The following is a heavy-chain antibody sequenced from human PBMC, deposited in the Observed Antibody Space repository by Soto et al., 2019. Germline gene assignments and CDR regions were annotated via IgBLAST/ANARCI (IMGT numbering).Heavy chain of an antibody. CDR2: INPNSGGT. CDR3: TRWTVVGTPGLGHYYYTMDV. CDR1: GYTFTGYY. V-gene: IGHV1-2*04. D-gene: IGHD3-16*01. J-gene: IGHJ6*02. Sequence: VASVKVSCKASGYTFTGYYMHWVRQAPGQGLEWMGWINPNSGGTNYAQKFQGWVTMTRDTSISTAYMELSRLRSDDTAVYYCTRWTVVGTPGLGHYYYTMDVWGQGTTVTVSS.